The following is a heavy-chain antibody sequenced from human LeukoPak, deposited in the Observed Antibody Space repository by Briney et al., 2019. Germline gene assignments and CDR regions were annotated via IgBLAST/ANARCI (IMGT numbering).Heavy chain of an antibody. J-gene: IGHJ4*02. D-gene: IGHD2-2*01. CDR3: ARAPITSPFYFDY. CDR1: GFAFDEHG. V-gene: IGHV3-20*04. CDR2: INWSGGST. Sequence: RGSLRLSCTASGFAFDEHGMSWVRQVPGKGLEWVSGINWSGGSTGYADPLRGRFTISRDDAKNSLYLQMDSLRAEDTALYYCARAPITSPFYFDYWGQGTLVTVSS.